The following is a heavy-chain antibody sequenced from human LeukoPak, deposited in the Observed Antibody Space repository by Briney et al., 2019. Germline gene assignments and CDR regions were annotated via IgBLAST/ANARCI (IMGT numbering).Heavy chain of an antibody. CDR3: ARDRCSSTSCYIDY. V-gene: IGHV3-21*01. Sequence: GGSLRLSCAASGFTFSSYSTNWVRQAPGKGLEWVSSISSSSSYIYYADSVKGRFTISRDNAKNSLYLQMNSLRAEDTAVYYCARDRCSSTSCYIDYWGQGTLVTVSS. J-gene: IGHJ4*02. CDR2: ISSSSSYI. D-gene: IGHD2-2*01. CDR1: GFTFSSYS.